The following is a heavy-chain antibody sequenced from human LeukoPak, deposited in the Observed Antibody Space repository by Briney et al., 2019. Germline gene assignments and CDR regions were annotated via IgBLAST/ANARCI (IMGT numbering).Heavy chain of an antibody. CDR3: TTNDALDI. J-gene: IGHJ3*02. V-gene: IGHV3-15*01. CDR1: GFAFSNAW. CDR2: IKEKGDIGPT. Sequence: GGSLRLSCAASGFAFSNAWMNWVRQAPGKGLEWVGHIKEKGDIGPTDYAAPVRGRFTISRDDSRNTVYLEMNSLKTEDTAVYYCTTNDALDIWGQGTMVTVSS.